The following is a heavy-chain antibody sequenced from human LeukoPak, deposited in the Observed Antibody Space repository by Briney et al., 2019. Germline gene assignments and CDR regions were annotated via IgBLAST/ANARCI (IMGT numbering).Heavy chain of an antibody. V-gene: IGHV4-34*01. CDR2: NNHYGST. CDR1: GGSFSGYY. CDR3: ARGPRWSAMYSSGRFDY. Sequence: PSETLSLTCAVYGGSFSGYYWRCIRQPPGKAREWLVHNNHYGSTNYNPSLKSRVTISVDTSKNQFSLKLSSVTAADTAVYYCARGPRWSAMYSSGRFDYWGQGTLVTVSS. J-gene: IGHJ4*02. D-gene: IGHD6-19*01.